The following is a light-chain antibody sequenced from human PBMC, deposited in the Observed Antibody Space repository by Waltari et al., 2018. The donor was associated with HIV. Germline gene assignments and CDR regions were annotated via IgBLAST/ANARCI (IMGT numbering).Light chain of an antibody. Sequence: SSELTQPSSVSVSPGQTARITCSGAVLAKQYARWFQQKPGQAPVLVIYKDSERPSGIPERFSGSSSGTTVTLTISGAQVEDEADYYCYSAADNNLRVFGGGTKLTVL. CDR3: YSAADNNLRV. CDR2: KDS. CDR1: VLAKQY. V-gene: IGLV3-27*01. J-gene: IGLJ3*02.